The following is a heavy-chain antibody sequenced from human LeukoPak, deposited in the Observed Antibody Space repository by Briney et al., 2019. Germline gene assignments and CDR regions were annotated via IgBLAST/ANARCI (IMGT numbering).Heavy chain of an antibody. D-gene: IGHD1-7*01. CDR1: GGSISSYY. CDR3: ERSPPRVTGTTTNYYYYMDV. V-gene: IGHV4-4*07. J-gene: IGHJ6*03. CDR2: IYTSGST. Sequence: PSETLSLTCTVSGGSISSYYWSWIRQPAGKGLEWIGRIYTSGSTNYNPSLKSRVTISVDMSKKQFSLKQSCVTGGDRGVYYCERSPPRVTGTTTNYYYYMDVWGKGTTVTVSS.